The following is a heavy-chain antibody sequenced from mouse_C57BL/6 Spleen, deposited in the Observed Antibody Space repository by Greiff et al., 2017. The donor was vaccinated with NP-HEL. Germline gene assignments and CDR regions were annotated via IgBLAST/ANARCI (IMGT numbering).Heavy chain of an antibody. J-gene: IGHJ2*01. CDR2: INPGSGGT. D-gene: IGHD3-1*01. V-gene: IGHV1-54*01. CDR1: GYAFTNYL. CDR3: ARRITGCDY. Sequence: VQGVESGAELVRPGTSVKVSCKASGYAFTNYLIEWVKQRPGQGLEWIGVINPGSGGTNYNEKFKGKATLTADKSSSTAYMQLSSLTSEDSAVYFCARRITGCDYWGQGTTLTVSS.